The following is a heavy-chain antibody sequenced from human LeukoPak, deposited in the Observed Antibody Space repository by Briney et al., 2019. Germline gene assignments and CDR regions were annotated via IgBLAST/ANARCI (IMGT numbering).Heavy chain of an antibody. J-gene: IGHJ5*02. D-gene: IGHD3-9*01. CDR2: IFYSGST. Sequence: SETLSLTCTVSGGSISSYYWSWIRQPPGKGLEWIGYIFYSGSTSYNPSLKSRVTISGDTSKNQFSLKLSSVTAADTAVYYCARHGYDISTGHNWFDPWGQGTLVTVPS. V-gene: IGHV4-59*08. CDR1: GGSISSYY. CDR3: ARHGYDISTGHNWFDP.